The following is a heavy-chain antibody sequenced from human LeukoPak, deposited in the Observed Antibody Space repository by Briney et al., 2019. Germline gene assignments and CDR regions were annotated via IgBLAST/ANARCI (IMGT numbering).Heavy chain of an antibody. CDR1: GFTFSNAW. Sequence: GGSLRLSCAASGFTFSNAWMSWVRQAPGKGLEWVGRIKSKTDGRTTDYAAHVKGRFTISRDDSKNTLYLQMNSLKTEDTAVYYCTTSDMWTGYVSEFTRVVDYWGQGTLVTVSS. V-gene: IGHV3-15*01. CDR3: TTSDMWTGYVSEFTRVVDY. CDR2: IKSKTDGRTT. J-gene: IGHJ4*02. D-gene: IGHD3-9*01.